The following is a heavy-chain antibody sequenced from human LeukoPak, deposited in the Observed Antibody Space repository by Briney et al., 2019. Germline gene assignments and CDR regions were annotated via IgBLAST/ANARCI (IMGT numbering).Heavy chain of an antibody. Sequence: SETLSLTCTVSGASMSSYYWSWIRQPAGKGLEWIGRTHTSASTYYNPSLKSRVTISVDTSKNQFSLKLSSVTAADTAVYYCARAQPLYYDSSGYYFDYWGQGTLVTVSS. CDR3: ARAQPLYYDSSGYYFDY. V-gene: IGHV4-4*07. CDR1: GASMSSYY. J-gene: IGHJ4*02. D-gene: IGHD3-22*01. CDR2: THTSAST.